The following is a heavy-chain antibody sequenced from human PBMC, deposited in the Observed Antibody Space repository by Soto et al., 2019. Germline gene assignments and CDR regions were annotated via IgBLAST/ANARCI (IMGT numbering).Heavy chain of an antibody. D-gene: IGHD2-2*01. Sequence: GGSLRLSCAASGFTFSSYAMSWVRQAPGKGLEWVSAISGGGGSTYYADSVKGRFTISRDNSKNTLYLQMNSLRVEDTAVYYCAKDRSSTSCYAFDYWGQGSLVTVSS. CDR2: ISGGGGST. CDR1: GFTFSSYA. V-gene: IGHV3-23*01. CDR3: AKDRSSTSCYAFDY. J-gene: IGHJ4*02.